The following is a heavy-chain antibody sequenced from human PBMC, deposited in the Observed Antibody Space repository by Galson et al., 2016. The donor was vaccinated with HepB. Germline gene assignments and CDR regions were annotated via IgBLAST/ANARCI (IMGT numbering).Heavy chain of an antibody. Sequence: QSGAEVKKPGESLRISCKASGYNFPDFWITWVRQMPGKGLEWMGRIDPTDSYTNYNPSFQGHVTLSVDQSTNTFYLQWNTLRASDTAMYYCARPIKEGGNSGLVHWGQGTLVTVSS. CDR2: IDPTDSYT. CDR1: GYNFPDFW. V-gene: IGHV5-10-1*01. CDR3: ARPIKEGGNSGLVH. J-gene: IGHJ4*02. D-gene: IGHD4-23*01.